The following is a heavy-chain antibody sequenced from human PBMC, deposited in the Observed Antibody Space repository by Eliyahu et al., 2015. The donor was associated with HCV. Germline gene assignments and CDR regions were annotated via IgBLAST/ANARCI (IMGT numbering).Heavy chain of an antibody. CDR1: GFTFSSFA. J-gene: IGHJ6*02. CDR2: ISGSGGST. Sequence: GLVQPGGSLRLSCAASGFTFSSFAMSWVRQAPGKGLEWVSAISGSGGSTYYADSVKGLFTISRDNSKNTLYLQMNSLRAEDTAVYYCAKDHQSPDPQFIAWYGMDVWGQGTTVTVSS. CDR3: AKDHQSPDPQFIAWYGMDV. D-gene: IGHD6-13*01. V-gene: IGHV3-23*01.